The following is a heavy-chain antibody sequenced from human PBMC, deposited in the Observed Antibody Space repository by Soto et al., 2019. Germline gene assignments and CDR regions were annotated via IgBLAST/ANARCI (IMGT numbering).Heavy chain of an antibody. CDR1: GGSISSYY. D-gene: IGHD2-2*01. CDR2: IYTSGST. CDR3: ARDFHEDIVVVPAAPYYYGMDV. J-gene: IGHJ6*02. Sequence: PSETLSLTCTVSGGSISSYYWSWIRQPAGKGLEWIGRIYTSGSTNYNPSLKSRVTMSVDTSKNQFSLKLSSVTAADTAAYYCARDFHEDIVVVPAAPYYYGMDVWGQGTTVTV. V-gene: IGHV4-4*07.